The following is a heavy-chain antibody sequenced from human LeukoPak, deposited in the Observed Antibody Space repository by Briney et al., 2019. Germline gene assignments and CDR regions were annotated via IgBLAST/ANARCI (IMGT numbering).Heavy chain of an antibody. D-gene: IGHD1-1*01. CDR3: ARRGWDDARYNDAFDI. V-gene: IGHV5-51*01. J-gene: IGHJ3*02. CDR1: GXXXXSXW. CDR2: IYPGDSDT. Sequence: GESLKISCKGSGXXXXSXWXGXVRQMXXXXXXWMXIIYPGDSDTRYSPSFRGQVTISADKSISTAYLQWSSLKASDTAMYYCARRGWDDARYNDAFDIWGQGTMVTVSS.